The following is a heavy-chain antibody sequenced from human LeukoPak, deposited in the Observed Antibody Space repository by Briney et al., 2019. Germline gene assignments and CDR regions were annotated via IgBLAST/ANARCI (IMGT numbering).Heavy chain of an antibody. CDR2: ISAYNGNT. Sequence: ASVKVPCKASGYTFTSYGISWVRQAPGQGLEWMGWISAYNGNTNYAQKLQGRVTMTTDTSTSTAYMELRSLRSDDTAVYYCARISKQQLVSANTFDIWGQGTMVTVSS. V-gene: IGHV1-18*01. CDR1: GYTFTSYG. CDR3: ARISKQQLVSANTFDI. J-gene: IGHJ3*02. D-gene: IGHD6-13*01.